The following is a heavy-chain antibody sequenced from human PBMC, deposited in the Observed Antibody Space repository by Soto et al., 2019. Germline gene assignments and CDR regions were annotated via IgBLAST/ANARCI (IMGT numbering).Heavy chain of an antibody. CDR1: GGTFSSYA. CDR3: ARALDIAAAGTEVGWFAP. Sequence: QVQLVQSGAEVKKPGSSVKVSCKASGGTFSSYAISWVRQAPGQGVEWMGGIIPIFGTANYAQKFQGRVTITADESTSTAYMELSSLRSEDTAVYYCARALDIAAAGTEVGWFAPWGQGTLVTVSS. CDR2: IIPIFGTA. D-gene: IGHD6-13*01. V-gene: IGHV1-69*01. J-gene: IGHJ5*02.